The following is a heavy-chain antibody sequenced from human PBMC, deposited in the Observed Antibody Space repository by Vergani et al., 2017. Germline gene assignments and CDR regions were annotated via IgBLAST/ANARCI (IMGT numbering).Heavy chain of an antibody. J-gene: IGHJ4*02. D-gene: IGHD3-10*01. CDR3: ASEGYYGSGTMGAFDY. Sequence: QVQLVQSGAEVKKPGSSVKVSCKASGGTFSSYTISWVRQAPGQGLEWMGRIIPILGIANYAQKFQGRVTITEDKSTSTAYMELSSLRSEDTAVYYCASEGYYGSGTMGAFDYWGQGTLVAVSS. V-gene: IGHV1-69*02. CDR2: IIPILGIA. CDR1: GGTFSSYT.